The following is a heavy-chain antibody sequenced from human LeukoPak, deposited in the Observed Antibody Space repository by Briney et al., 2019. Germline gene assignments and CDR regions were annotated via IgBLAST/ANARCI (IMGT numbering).Heavy chain of an antibody. D-gene: IGHD3-22*01. CDR3: AKAKYYYDSSGPGIGAGFDY. Sequence: PGGSLRLSCAAAGFTFDDYAMHWVRQAPGKGLEWVSGISWNSGSIGYADSVKGRFTISRDSAKNSLYLQMNSLRAEDTALYYCAKAKYYYDSSGPGIGAGFDYWGQGTLVTVSS. CDR2: ISWNSGSI. CDR1: GFTFDDYA. J-gene: IGHJ4*02. V-gene: IGHV3-9*01.